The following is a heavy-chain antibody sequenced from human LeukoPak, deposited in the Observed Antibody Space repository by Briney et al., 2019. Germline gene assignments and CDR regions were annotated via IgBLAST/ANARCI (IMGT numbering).Heavy chain of an antibody. CDR1: GFTLSSYV. CDR2: ISGSGGST. D-gene: IGHD1-20*01. V-gene: IGHV3-23*01. Sequence: GGSLRLSCAASGFTLSSYVMSWVRQAPGKGLEWVSDISGSGGSTNYADSVKGRFTISRDNSKNTLYLQMNSLRAEDTAVYYCAGRYKWNAGFDYWGQGTLVTVSS. J-gene: IGHJ4*02. CDR3: AGRYKWNAGFDY.